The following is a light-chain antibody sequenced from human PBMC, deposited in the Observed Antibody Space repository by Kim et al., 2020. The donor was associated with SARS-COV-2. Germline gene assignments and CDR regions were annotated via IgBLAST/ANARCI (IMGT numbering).Light chain of an antibody. J-gene: IGKJ1*01. CDR3: QLYDTSPPGT. V-gene: IGKV3-20*01. Sequence: ETVLTQSPGTLSLSPGDTATLSCRASQSIVNSYLAWYQQKPGQAPRLLIYGASSRATGIPDRFSGSGSGKDFTLTIRRLEPEDFAVYYCQLYDTSPPGTFGQGTKVDIK. CDR2: GAS. CDR1: QSIVNSY.